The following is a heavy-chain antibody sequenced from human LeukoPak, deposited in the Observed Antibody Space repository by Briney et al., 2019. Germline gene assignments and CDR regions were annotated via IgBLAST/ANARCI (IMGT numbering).Heavy chain of an antibody. CDR3: ARDYPYSRSPLDY. CDR2: INSDGSST. J-gene: IGHJ4*02. D-gene: IGHD6-6*01. Sequence: GGSLRLSCAASGIPFSSYWMHWVRQAPGKGLVWVARINSDGSSTSYADSVKGRFTISRDNAKNTLYLQMNSLRAEDTAVYYCARDYPYSRSPLDYWGQGTLVTVSS. V-gene: IGHV3-74*01. CDR1: GIPFSSYW.